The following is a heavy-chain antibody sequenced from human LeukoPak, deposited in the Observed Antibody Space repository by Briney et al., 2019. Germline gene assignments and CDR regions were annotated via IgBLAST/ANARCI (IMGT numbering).Heavy chain of an antibody. Sequence: SETLSLTCAVSGGSITSDYWSWIRQPAGKGLEWIGRIYPSGSTDCNPSLMSRLSMSVDASKNHFSLQLTSVTAADTAVYYCARQPPGTGENWFDRWGQGTLVTVSS. D-gene: IGHD3-10*01. CDR2: IYPSGST. V-gene: IGHV4-4*07. CDR3: ARQPPGTGENWFDR. CDR1: GGSITSDY. J-gene: IGHJ5*02.